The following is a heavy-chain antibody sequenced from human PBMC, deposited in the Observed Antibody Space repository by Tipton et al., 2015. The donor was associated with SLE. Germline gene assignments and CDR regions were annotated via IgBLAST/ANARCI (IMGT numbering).Heavy chain of an antibody. J-gene: IGHJ4*02. Sequence: GSLRLSCEASGFPFNVYSIHWVRQAPGKGLEWVSSISPASSFIDYADSLKGRFTTSRDNAQNSLYLQMNSLRVEDTAVYYCARGIVAAFFYWGQGTLVTVSS. CDR2: ISPASSFI. V-gene: IGHV3-21*03. CDR1: GFPFNVYS. D-gene: IGHD6-6*01. CDR3: ARGIVAAFFY.